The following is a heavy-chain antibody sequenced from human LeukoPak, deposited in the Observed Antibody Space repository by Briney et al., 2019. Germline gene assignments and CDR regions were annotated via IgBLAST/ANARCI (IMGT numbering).Heavy chain of an antibody. Sequence: GGSLRLSCAASGFTFSSYSMNWVRQAPGKGLEWVSSITSSSSYIYYADSVKGRFTISRDNAKNSLYLQMNSLRAEDTAVYYCASTNRIQFLYYSDYWGQGTLVTVSS. CDR1: GFTFSSYS. D-gene: IGHD5-18*01. CDR2: ITSSSSYI. J-gene: IGHJ4*02. V-gene: IGHV3-21*04. CDR3: ASTNRIQFLYYSDY.